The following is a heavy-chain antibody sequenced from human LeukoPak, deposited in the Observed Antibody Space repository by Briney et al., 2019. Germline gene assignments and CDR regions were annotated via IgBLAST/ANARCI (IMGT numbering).Heavy chain of an antibody. Sequence: PSETLSLTCTVSGGSISSSSYYWGWIRQPPGKGLEWIGSIYYSGSTYYNPSLKSRVNMSVDKSKNQFSLRLTSVTAADTAVYYCTKGSITGDGAFDIWGQGTMVTVSS. D-gene: IGHD7-27*01. CDR3: TKGSITGDGAFDI. CDR1: GGSISSSSYY. J-gene: IGHJ3*02. V-gene: IGHV4-39*07. CDR2: IYYSGST.